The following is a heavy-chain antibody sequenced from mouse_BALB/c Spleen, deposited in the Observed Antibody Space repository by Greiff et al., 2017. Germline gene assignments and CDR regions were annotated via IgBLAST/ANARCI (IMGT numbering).Heavy chain of an antibody. CDR2: IWAGGST. V-gene: IGHV2-9*02. CDR1: GFSLTSYG. D-gene: IGHD4-1*01. CDR3: ARGGHWDGFAY. J-gene: IGHJ3*01. Sequence: VKLMESGPGLVAPSQSLSITCTVSGFSLTSYGVHWVRQPPGKGLEWLGVIWAGGSTNYNSALMSRLSISKDNSKSQVFLKMNSLQTDDTAMYYCARGGHWDGFAYWGQGTLVTVSA.